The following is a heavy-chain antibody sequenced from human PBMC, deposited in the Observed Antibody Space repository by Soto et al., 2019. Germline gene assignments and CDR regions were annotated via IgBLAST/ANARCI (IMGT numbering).Heavy chain of an antibody. CDR3: ARGFYLLGYYVVDY. D-gene: IGHD3-16*01. J-gene: IGHJ4*02. CDR1: GGSISSYY. Sequence: SETLSLTCTVSGGSISSYYWSWIRQPPGKGLEWIGYIYYSGSTNYNPSLKSRVTISVDTSKNQFSLKLSSVTAADTAVYYCARGFYLLGYYVVDYCGQGTLVTVSS. CDR2: IYYSGST. V-gene: IGHV4-59*01.